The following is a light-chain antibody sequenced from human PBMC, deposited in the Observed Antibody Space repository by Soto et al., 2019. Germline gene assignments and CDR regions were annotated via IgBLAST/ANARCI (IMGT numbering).Light chain of an antibody. CDR2: GAS. V-gene: IGKV3-15*01. Sequence: DIVLTQSPATLSVFPGERATLSCRASQSVGNNLAWYQQKPGQAPRLLIHGASTMATGIPARFSGSGSGTEFTLTISSLQSEDFAVYYCQQYDNWPRTFGQGTKVDI. J-gene: IGKJ1*01. CDR1: QSVGNN. CDR3: QQYDNWPRT.